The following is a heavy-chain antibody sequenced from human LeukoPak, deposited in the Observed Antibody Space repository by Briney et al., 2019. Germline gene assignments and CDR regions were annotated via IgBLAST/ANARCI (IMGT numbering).Heavy chain of an antibody. CDR2: IYYSGRT. D-gene: IGHD3-22*01. Sequence: SETLSLTCTVSGGSISSHYWSWIRQPPGKGLEYIGYIYYSGRTNYNPSLKSRVTISVDTSKNQFSLKLSSVTAADTAVYHCARRHYYYDSSGYLHDAFDIWGQGTMVSVSS. J-gene: IGHJ3*02. CDR3: ARRHYYYDSSGYLHDAFDI. CDR1: GGSISSHY. V-gene: IGHV4-59*08.